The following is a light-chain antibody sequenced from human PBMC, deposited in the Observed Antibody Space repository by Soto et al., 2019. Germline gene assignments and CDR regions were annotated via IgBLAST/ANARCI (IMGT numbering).Light chain of an antibody. Sequence: QSVLTQPPSVSGAPGQRVTISCTGSSSNIGAGYDVHWYQQLPGTAPKLLIYGVSNRPSGVPDRFSGSKSDTSASLAITGLQADDEADYYCQSYDTSLSGSGVVFGGGTQLTV. V-gene: IGLV1-40*01. J-gene: IGLJ2*01. CDR2: GVS. CDR3: QSYDTSLSGSGVV. CDR1: SSNIGAGYD.